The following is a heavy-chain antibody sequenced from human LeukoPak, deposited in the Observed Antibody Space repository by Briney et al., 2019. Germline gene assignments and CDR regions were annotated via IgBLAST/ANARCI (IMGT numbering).Heavy chain of an antibody. CDR1: GNSISRGDNY. V-gene: IGHV4-61*02. J-gene: IGHJ4*02. D-gene: IGHD3-22*01. CDR3: ARASYSYDINGWVPFDY. Sequence: SETLSLTCTVSGNSISRGDNYWGWIRQPAGKGLEWIGRIYTSGSTNYNPSLKSRVTISGDTSKNQFSLRLSSVTAADTAVYYCARASYSYDINGWVPFDYWGQGTLATVSS. CDR2: IYTSGST.